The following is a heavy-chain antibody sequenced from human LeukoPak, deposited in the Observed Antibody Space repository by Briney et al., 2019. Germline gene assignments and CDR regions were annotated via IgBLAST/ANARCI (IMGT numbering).Heavy chain of an antibody. CDR2: INHSGST. D-gene: IGHD3-10*01. V-gene: IGHV4-34*01. CDR1: GGSFSGYY. J-gene: IGHJ4*02. CDR3: ARQRSGAYYYGSGSYYNES. Sequence: SETLSLTCAVYGGSFSGYYWSWIRQPPGKGLEWIGEINHSGSTNYNPSLKSRVTISVDTSKNQFSLKLSSVTAADTAVYYCARQRSGAYYYGSGSYYNESWGQGTLVTVSS.